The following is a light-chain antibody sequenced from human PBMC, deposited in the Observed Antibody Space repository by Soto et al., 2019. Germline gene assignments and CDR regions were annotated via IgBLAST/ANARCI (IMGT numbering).Light chain of an antibody. V-gene: IGKV3-11*01. Sequence: IVMKQSPATLSVYTGERASLSRRASQSVSSNLAWYQQKPGQTPRLLIYATSTRATGIPARFSGSGSGTDFTLTISSLEPEDFAVYYCQQRSNWPLTFGGGTKVDIK. CDR2: ATS. CDR1: QSVSSN. CDR3: QQRSNWPLT. J-gene: IGKJ4*01.